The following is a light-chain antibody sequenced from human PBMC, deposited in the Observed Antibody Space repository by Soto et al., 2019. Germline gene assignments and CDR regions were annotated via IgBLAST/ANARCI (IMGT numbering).Light chain of an antibody. CDR2: EVS. CDR1: SSDVGSYNL. J-gene: IGLJ1*01. Sequence: QSALTQPASVSGSPGQSITISCTGTSSDVGSYNLVSWYQQHPGKAPKLMIYEVSNRPSGVSNRFSGSKSGNTASLTISGLQAEDEGDYYCGSYTSTSTHVFGSGTKLTVL. CDR3: GSYTSTSTHV. V-gene: IGLV2-14*02.